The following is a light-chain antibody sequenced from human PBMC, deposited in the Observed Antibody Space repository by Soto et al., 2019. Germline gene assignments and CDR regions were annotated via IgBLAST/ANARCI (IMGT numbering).Light chain of an antibody. V-gene: IGKV3-20*01. Sequence: EIVLTQSPGTLSLSPGERATLSCRASQSVAISYLAWYQQKPGQAPRLLIYGASSRATGIPDRFSGSGSGTDITLTITILEPEDFAFYYWQQYGRSPWTFDQGTKVEIK. CDR2: GAS. CDR3: QQYGRSPWT. J-gene: IGKJ1*01. CDR1: QSVAISY.